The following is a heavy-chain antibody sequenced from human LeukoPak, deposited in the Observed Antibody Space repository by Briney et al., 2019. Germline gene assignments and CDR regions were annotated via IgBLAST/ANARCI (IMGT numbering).Heavy chain of an antibody. CDR1: GFTFSTYW. D-gene: IGHD2-15*01. Sequence: GGSLRLSCAASGFTFSTYWMSWVRQAPGKGLEWVAVIKQDGTEKYYVDSVKGRFTISRDNAKNSLYLQMNSLRGEDTAVYYCARGPGEYCSGGSCYSAGYWGQGTLVTVSS. CDR3: ARGPGEYCSGGSCYSAGY. J-gene: IGHJ4*02. CDR2: IKQDGTEK. V-gene: IGHV3-7*01.